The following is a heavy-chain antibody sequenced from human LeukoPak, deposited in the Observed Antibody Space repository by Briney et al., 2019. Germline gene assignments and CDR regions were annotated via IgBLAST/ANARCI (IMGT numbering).Heavy chain of an antibody. J-gene: IGHJ4*02. CDR3: ASGLGATFDY. CDR2: INSDGSQP. Sequence: GGSLRLSCSASEFTFSSYWMHWVRQAPGKGLVWVSRINSDGSQPNYADSVKGRFTISRDNAKNSLYLQMNSLRAEDTAVYYCASGLGATFDYWGQGTLVTVSS. V-gene: IGHV3-74*01. CDR1: EFTFSSYW. D-gene: IGHD1-26*01.